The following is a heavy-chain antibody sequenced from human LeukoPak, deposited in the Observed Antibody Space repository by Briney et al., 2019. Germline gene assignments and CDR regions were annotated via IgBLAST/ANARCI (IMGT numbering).Heavy chain of an antibody. CDR2: ISSSGSTI. CDR1: GFTFSSHS. Sequence: GGSLRLSCAASGFTFSSHSMNWVRQAPGKGLEWVSYISSSGSTIYYADSVKGRFTISRDNAKNSLYLQMNSLRAEDTAIYYCATYRQVLLPFESWGQGTLVTVSS. V-gene: IGHV3-48*04. D-gene: IGHD2-8*02. J-gene: IGHJ4*02. CDR3: ATYRQVLLPFES.